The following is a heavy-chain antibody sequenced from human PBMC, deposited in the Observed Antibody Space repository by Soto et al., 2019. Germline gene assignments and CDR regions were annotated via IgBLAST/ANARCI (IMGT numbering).Heavy chain of an antibody. V-gene: IGHV1-18*01. CDR1: GYNFNSYG. CDR3: ASSFSGHFDS. CDR2: ISVYNGNA. J-gene: IGHJ4*02. Sequence: QVQLVQSGAEVKKPGASVKVSCKASGYNFNSYGITWVRQAPGQGLEWMGWISVYNGNAKYAQNLQGRATMTADTSTNTAYLELRSLTSDDTAVYYCASSFSGHFDSWGQGTLVTVSS. D-gene: IGHD3-10*01.